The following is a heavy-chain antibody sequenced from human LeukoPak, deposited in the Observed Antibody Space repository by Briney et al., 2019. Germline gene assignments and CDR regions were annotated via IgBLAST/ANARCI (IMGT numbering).Heavy chain of an antibody. D-gene: IGHD3-10*01. V-gene: IGHV3-33*01. CDR3: ARSMVVRVYNWFDP. CDR1: GFTFSSYG. Sequence: QAGGSLRLSCAASGFTFSSYGMHWVRQAPGKGLEWVAVIWYDASNKYYADSVKGRFTISRDNSKNTLYLQMNSLRAEDTAVYYCARSMVVRVYNWFDPWGQGTLVTVSS. CDR2: IWYDASNK. J-gene: IGHJ5*02.